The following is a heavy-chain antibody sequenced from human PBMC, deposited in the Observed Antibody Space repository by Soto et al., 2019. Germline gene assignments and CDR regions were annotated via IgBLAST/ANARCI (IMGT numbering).Heavy chain of an antibody. V-gene: IGHV4-39*01. CDR1: GDSITNNNYH. J-gene: IGHJ4*02. Sequence: NPSETLSLTFTVSGDSITNNNYHWGWTRQPPGKGLEWIGTVYSNGNTYYNPSLKSRRAISVDPSKNQFSLSLIPVTAADTAVYFCASLTNGRAGDSRGQGTLVTVSS. CDR3: ASLTNGRAGDS. CDR2: VYSNGNT. D-gene: IGHD2-8*01.